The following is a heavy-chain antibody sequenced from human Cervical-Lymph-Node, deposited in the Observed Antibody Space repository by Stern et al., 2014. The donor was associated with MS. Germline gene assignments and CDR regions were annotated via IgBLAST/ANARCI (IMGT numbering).Heavy chain of an antibody. D-gene: IGHD6-19*01. J-gene: IGHJ5*02. CDR3: ARETVAADNNWFDP. CDR1: GGSISSGSYY. V-gene: IGHV4-61*02. CDR2: IYTSGST. Sequence: VQLVESGPGLLKPSQTLSLTCTVSGGSISSGSYYWSWIRQPAGKGLEWIGRIYTSGSTKHNPSLKSRVTISADPPKNQFSLKRSSVTAADTAVYYCARETVAADNNWFDPWGQGTLVTVSS.